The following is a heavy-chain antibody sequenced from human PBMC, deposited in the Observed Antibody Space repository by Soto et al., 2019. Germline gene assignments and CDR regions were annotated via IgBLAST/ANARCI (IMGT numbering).Heavy chain of an antibody. V-gene: IGHV1-69*12. D-gene: IGHD1-1*01. CDR2: IMPIFRTP. Sequence: QVQLEQSGAEVKKPGSSVKVSCKASGGTFRNSAISWVRQAPGQGLEWMGGIMPIFRTPDYSQKFQGRVTITADESKSTDYMELSGLRSDDTAVYYCARDNDRPQLGGNYYYILDVWGQGTTVTVSS. CDR3: ARDNDRPQLGGNYYYILDV. CDR1: GGTFRNSA. J-gene: IGHJ6*02.